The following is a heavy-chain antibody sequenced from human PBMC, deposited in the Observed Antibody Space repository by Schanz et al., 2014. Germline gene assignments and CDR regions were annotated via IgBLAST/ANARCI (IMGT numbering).Heavy chain of an antibody. Sequence: EVQLLESGGGLVQPGGSLRLSCVASGFTFSSYDVFWVRQAPGKGLEWVSYISSSSSTRYYADSVKGRFTISRDNSKNTLYLEVNSLRPEDTALYYCARDNSHWLVDYWGQGTLVTVSS. J-gene: IGHJ4*02. V-gene: IGHV3-48*01. D-gene: IGHD6-19*01. CDR3: ARDNSHWLVDY. CDR1: GFTFSSYD. CDR2: ISSSSSTR.